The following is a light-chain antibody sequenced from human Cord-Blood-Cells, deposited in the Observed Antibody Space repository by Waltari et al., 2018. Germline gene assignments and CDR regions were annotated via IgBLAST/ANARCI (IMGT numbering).Light chain of an antibody. CDR1: QDISNY. CDR2: DAS. J-gene: IGKJ2*01. V-gene: IGKV1-33*01. Sequence: DIQMTQSPSSLSASVGDRVTITCQASQDISNYLNWYQQKPGKAPKLLIYDASNLETGVQSRFSGGEPGTDFTFTISSLQPEDIATYYFQQNDNLPYPFGQGTKLEIK. CDR3: QQNDNLPYP.